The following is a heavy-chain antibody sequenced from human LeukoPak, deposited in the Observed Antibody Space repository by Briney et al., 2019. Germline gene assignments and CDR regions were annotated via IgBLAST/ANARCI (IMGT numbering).Heavy chain of an antibody. CDR3: ARGPQMATIVYYYYYYMDV. J-gene: IGHJ6*03. V-gene: IGHV1-69*05. Sequence: SVKVSCKASGGTFSSYAISWVRQAPGQGLEWMGGIIPIFGTANYAQKFQGRVTITTDESTSTAYMELSSLRSEDTAVYYCARGPQMATIVYYYYYYMDVWGQRDHGHRLL. D-gene: IGHD5-24*01. CDR2: IIPIFGTA. CDR1: GGTFSSYA.